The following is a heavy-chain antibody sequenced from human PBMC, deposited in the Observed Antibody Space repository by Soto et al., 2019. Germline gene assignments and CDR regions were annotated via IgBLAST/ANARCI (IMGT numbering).Heavy chain of an antibody. CDR2: ISGYNGNT. V-gene: IGHV1-18*01. J-gene: IGHJ6*02. D-gene: IGHD2-2*01. Sequence: QVRLVQSAAEVKKPGASVKVSCKASGYTFTSYGISWVRQAPGQGLEWMGWISGYNGNTNLAQKLQGRVTMTTDTPTSTAFMELRSLRSDDTAVYYCARIADRSITTCSFPSRFHIRGFYYYYGMDVWGQGTTVTVSS. CDR1: GYTFTSYG. CDR3: ARIADRSITTCSFPSRFHIRGFYYYYGMDV.